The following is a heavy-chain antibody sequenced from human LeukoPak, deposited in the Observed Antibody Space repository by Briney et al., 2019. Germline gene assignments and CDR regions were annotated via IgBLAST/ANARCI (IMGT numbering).Heavy chain of an antibody. D-gene: IGHD2-2*02. Sequence: GGSLRLSCAASGFTFSSYWMSWVRQAPGKGLEWVANIKQDGSEKYYVDSVKGRFTISRDNAKNSLYLQMNSLRAEDTAVYYCARGSPAYTNYYYYYYMDVWGKGTTVTVSS. CDR3: ARGSPAYTNYYYYYYMDV. J-gene: IGHJ6*03. V-gene: IGHV3-7*01. CDR1: GFTFSSYW. CDR2: IKQDGSEK.